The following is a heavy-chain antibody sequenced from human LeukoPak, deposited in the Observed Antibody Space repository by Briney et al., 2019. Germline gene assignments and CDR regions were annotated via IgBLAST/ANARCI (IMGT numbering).Heavy chain of an antibody. D-gene: IGHD2-15*01. V-gene: IGHV4-59*08. J-gene: IGHJ6*02. CDR3: ARLLLGDGSGGIGKHDIDG. CDR1: SGSITSYY. CDR2: IYDSENP. Sequence: KSSETLSLACTVSSGSITSYYWGWLRRPPGKGLEGLGYIYDSENPNLHTSLKSRIPISLKPSNNQFSLRLSSVTAADTAVYYCARLLLGDGSGGIGKHDIDGWGQVTTVTASS.